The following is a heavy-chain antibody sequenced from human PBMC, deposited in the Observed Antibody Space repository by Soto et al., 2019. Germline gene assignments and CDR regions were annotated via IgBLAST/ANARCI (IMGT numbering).Heavy chain of an antibody. CDR2: INPNSGGT. Sequence: QVQLVQSGAEVKKPGASVKVSCKASGYTFTGYYMHWVRQAPGQGLEWMGWINPNSGGTNYAQKFQGRGTMTRDTSISTAYMELSRLRSDDTAVYYCARARYCSSTSCYMEHYYYGMDVWGQGTTVTVSS. CDR1: GYTFTGYY. J-gene: IGHJ6*02. D-gene: IGHD2-2*02. V-gene: IGHV1-2*02. CDR3: ARARYCSSTSCYMEHYYYGMDV.